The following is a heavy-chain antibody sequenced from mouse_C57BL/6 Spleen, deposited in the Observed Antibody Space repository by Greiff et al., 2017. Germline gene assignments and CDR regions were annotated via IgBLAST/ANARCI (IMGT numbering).Heavy chain of an antibody. J-gene: IGHJ4*01. CDR2: IYPGSGNT. CDR3: ARVGYYYGSSPYAMDY. D-gene: IGHD1-1*01. CDR1: GYTFTDYY. V-gene: IGHV1-76*01. Sequence: QVHVKQSGAELVRPGASVKLSCKASGYTFTDYYINWVKQRPGQGLEWIARIYPGSGNTYYNEKFKGKATLTAEKSSSTAYMQLSSLTSEDSAVYFCARVGYYYGSSPYAMDYWGQGTSVTVSS.